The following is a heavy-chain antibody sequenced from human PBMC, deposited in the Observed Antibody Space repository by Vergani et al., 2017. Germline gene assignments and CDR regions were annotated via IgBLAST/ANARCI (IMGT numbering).Heavy chain of an antibody. V-gene: IGHV4-34*01. CDR1: GGSFSGYY. CDR3: ARPVIRGSWPLSDY. J-gene: IGHJ4*02. D-gene: IGHD2-21*01. Sequence: QVQLQQWGAGLLKPSETLSLTCAVYGGSFSGYYWSWIRQPPGKGLEWIGEINHSGSTNYNPSLTSQVPISVDTSQNQFSLKLSSVTAADTAVYDCARPVIRGSWPLSDYWGQGTLVTVSA. CDR2: INHSGST.